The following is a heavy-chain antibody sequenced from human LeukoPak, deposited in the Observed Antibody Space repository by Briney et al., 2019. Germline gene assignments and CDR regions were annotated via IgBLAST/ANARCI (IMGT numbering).Heavy chain of an antibody. J-gene: IGHJ4*02. V-gene: IGHV3-23*01. D-gene: IGHD5-18*01. Sequence: GGSLRLSCAASGFTFSSYAMSWVRQAPGEGLGCVSAIIGSGGSTYYADSVKGRFTTSRDNSKNTLYLQMNSLRAEDTAVYYCAKYSYNYGAFDYWGQGTLVTVSS. CDR1: GFTFSSYA. CDR2: IIGSGGST. CDR3: AKYSYNYGAFDY.